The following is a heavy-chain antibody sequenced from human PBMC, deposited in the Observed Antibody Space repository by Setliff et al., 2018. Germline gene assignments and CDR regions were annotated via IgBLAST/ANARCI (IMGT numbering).Heavy chain of an antibody. V-gene: IGHV3-21*04. Sequence: GGSLRLSCAASGFTFSTHTMNWVRQAPGKRLEWVASISSISAYIFYAHSVVGRFTISRDNAKNSVFLQMNSLRVEDTAMYFCARDWDGKDYWGQGTLVTVSS. CDR2: ISSISAYI. CDR3: ARDWDGKDY. CDR1: GFTFSTHT. J-gene: IGHJ4*02. D-gene: IGHD1-26*01.